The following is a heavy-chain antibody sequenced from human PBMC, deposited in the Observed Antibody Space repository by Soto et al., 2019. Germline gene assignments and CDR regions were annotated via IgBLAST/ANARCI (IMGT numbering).Heavy chain of an antibody. V-gene: IGHV4-39*01. CDR2: IYYSGST. J-gene: IGHJ6*02. CDR1: GGSISSSSYY. Sequence: SETLSLTCTVSGGSISSSSYYWGWIRQPPGKGLEWIGSIYYSGSTYYNPSLKSRVTISVDTSKNQFSLKLSSVTAADTAVYYCARRQDLAAAGTMLGDYYYGMDVWGQGTTVTVSS. D-gene: IGHD6-13*01. CDR3: ARRQDLAAAGTMLGDYYYGMDV.